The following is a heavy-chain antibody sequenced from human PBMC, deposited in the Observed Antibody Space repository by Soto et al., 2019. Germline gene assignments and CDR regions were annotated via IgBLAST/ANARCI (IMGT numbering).Heavy chain of an antibody. V-gene: IGHV1-8*01. CDR2: MNPNSGNT. Sequence: ASVKVSCKASGYTFTSYDINWVRQATGQGLERMGWMNPNSGNTGYAQKFQGRVTMTRNTSIRTAYIELSSLRSEDTAGYYCARGNTYYDILTGYSNGFDPWGQGTLVTGSS. CDR3: ARGNTYYDILTGYSNGFDP. D-gene: IGHD3-9*01. J-gene: IGHJ5*02. CDR1: GYTFTSYD.